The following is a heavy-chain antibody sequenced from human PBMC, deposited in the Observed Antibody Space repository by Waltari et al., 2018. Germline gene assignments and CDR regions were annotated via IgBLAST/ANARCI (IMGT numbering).Heavy chain of an antibody. CDR1: GGTFSSYA. D-gene: IGHD2-2*01. J-gene: IGHJ3*02. CDR3: ATLFSYCSSTSCYAFPRDPDDAFDI. CDR2: IIPIFGTA. Sequence: QVQLVQSGAEVKKPGSSVKVSCKASGGTFSSYAISWVRQAPGQGLEWMGRIIPIFGTANYAQKFQGRVTITADKSTSTAYMELSSLRSEDTAVYYCATLFSYCSSTSCYAFPRDPDDAFDIWGQGTMVTVSS. V-gene: IGHV1-69*08.